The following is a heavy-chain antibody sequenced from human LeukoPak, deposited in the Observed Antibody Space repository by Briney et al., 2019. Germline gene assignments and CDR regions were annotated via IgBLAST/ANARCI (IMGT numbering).Heavy chain of an antibody. J-gene: IGHJ4*02. CDR1: GGSFSGYY. CDR3: ARFGSGWWYNDY. D-gene: IGHD6-19*01. Sequence: MASGTLSLTCAVYGGSFSGYYWSWIRQPPGKGLEWIGSIYYSGSTYYNPSLKSRVTISVDTSKNQFSLKLSSVTAADTAVYYCARFGSGWWYNDYWGQGTLVTVSS. V-gene: IGHV4-34*01. CDR2: IYYSGST.